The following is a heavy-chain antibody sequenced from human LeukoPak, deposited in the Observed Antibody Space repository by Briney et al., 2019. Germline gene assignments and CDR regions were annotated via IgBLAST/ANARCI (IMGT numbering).Heavy chain of an antibody. V-gene: IGHV3-21*01. D-gene: IGHD4-17*01. J-gene: IGHJ4*02. CDR1: GFTFSTYT. CDR2: ISSSSIYI. CDR3: ARVNGDYERGGAPDY. Sequence: PGGSLRLSCAASGFTFSTYTMNWVRQAPGKGLEWVSSISSSSIYIYYTDSVKGRFTISRDNARNSVYLQMNNLRAEDTAVYYCARVNGDYERGGAPDYWGQGTPVTVSS.